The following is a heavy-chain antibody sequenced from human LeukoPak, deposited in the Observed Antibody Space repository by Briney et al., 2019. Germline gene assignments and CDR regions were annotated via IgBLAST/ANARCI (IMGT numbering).Heavy chain of an antibody. V-gene: IGHV1-2*02. J-gene: IGHJ4*02. D-gene: IGHD1-1*01. CDR2: INPNSGGT. CDR1: GYTFTGYY. Sequence: GASVKVSCKASGYTFTGYYMHWVRQAPGQGLEWMGWINPNSGGTNYAQKFQGRVTMTRDTSISTAYMELGRLRSDDTAVYYCARDLYNWNDEGYFDYWGQGTLVTVSS. CDR3: ARDLYNWNDEGYFDY.